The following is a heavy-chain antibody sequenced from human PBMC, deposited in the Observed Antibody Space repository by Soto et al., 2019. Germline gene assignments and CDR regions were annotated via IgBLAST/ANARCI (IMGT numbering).Heavy chain of an antibody. CDR1: GGSIISGY. Sequence: SETLSLTCTVSGGSIISGYWSWVRQPPGKGLEWIGYISYSGNTNYNPSLKSRVTMSVDTPKNQFSLRLSSVTTADTAVYYCAGLRGYAGSPIDYWGQGTLVTVSS. CDR3: AGLRGYAGSPIDY. V-gene: IGHV4-59*01. J-gene: IGHJ4*02. D-gene: IGHD2-15*01. CDR2: ISYSGNT.